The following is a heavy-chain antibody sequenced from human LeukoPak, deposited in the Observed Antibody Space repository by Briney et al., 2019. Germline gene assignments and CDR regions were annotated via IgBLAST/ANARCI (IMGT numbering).Heavy chain of an antibody. V-gene: IGHV3-30*02. Sequence: PGGSLRLSCAASGITFSSYGMHWVRQAPGKGLEWVAFIRYDGSNKYYADSVKGRFTISRDNSKNTLYLQMNSLRAEDTAVYYCAKPIAAAAKGYFQHWGQGTLVTVSS. CDR2: IRYDGSNK. D-gene: IGHD6-13*01. J-gene: IGHJ1*01. CDR1: GITFSSYG. CDR3: AKPIAAAAKGYFQH.